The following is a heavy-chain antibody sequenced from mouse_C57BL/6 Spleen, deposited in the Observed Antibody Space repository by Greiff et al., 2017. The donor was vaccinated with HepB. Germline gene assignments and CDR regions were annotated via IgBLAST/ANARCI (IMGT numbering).Heavy chain of an antibody. J-gene: IGHJ4*01. Sequence: EVQLQQSGAELVRPGASVKLSCTASGFNIKDDYMHWVKQRPEQGLEWIGWIDPENGDTEYASKFQGKATITADTSSNTAYLQLSSLTSEDTDVYYCTVRTSYAMDYWGQGTSVTVSS. CDR1: GFNIKDDY. CDR3: TVRTSYAMDY. V-gene: IGHV14-4*01. CDR2: IDPENGDT.